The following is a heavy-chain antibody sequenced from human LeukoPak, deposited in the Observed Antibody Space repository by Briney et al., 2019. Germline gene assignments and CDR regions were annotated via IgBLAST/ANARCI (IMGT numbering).Heavy chain of an antibody. Sequence: GGSLRLSCAASGFIFSNHWMTWVRQAPGKGLEWVANINERGSETYYADYVKGRFTISRDNTKKSLFLQLNSLSVEDTAMYYCAKDYSFSNFNWGQGTLVTVSS. J-gene: IGHJ4*02. CDR1: GFIFSNHW. CDR2: INERGSET. CDR3: AKDYSFSNFN. V-gene: IGHV3-7*01. D-gene: IGHD2-15*01.